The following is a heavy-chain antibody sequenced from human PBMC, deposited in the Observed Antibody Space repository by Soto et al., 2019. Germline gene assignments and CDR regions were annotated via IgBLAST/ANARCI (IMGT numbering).Heavy chain of an antibody. CDR2: INHSGSA. J-gene: IGHJ4*02. Sequence: QVQLQQWGAGLLKPSETLSLTCAVYGGSFSGYYWTWIRQPPGKGLEWIGEINHSGSANYNPVLKSRLTRSVDTAKNQFSRKLRSVTAADTAVYYCARGMAVAGHYFDSWGQGTLFTVSS. D-gene: IGHD6-19*01. CDR3: ARGMAVAGHYFDS. CDR1: GGSFSGYY. V-gene: IGHV4-34*01.